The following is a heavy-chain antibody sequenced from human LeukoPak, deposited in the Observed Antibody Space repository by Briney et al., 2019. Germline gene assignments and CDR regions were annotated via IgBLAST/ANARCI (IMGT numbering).Heavy chain of an antibody. V-gene: IGHV3-33*01. CDR3: AAYYYDSSGYELRFY. Sequence: PGRSLRLSCAASGFTFSSYGMHWVRQAPGKGLEWVAVIWYDGSKKYHADSVKGRFTISRDNSKNTLNLQMNSLRVEDTAVYYCAAYYYDSSGYELRFYWGQGTLVTVSS. CDR1: GFTFSSYG. J-gene: IGHJ4*02. CDR2: IWYDGSKK. D-gene: IGHD3-22*01.